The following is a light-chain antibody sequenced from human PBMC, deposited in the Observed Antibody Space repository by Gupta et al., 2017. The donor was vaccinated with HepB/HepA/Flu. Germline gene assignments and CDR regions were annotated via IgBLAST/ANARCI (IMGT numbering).Light chain of an antibody. Sequence: QMTQSPSSLSASVGDRVTITCQASQDISKSLNWYQQKPGKAPKFLIYASSKLVTGVPSRFIGRGSGTDFTLTISSLQPEDIATYFCQQYDLMMTFGGGTKVQI. J-gene: IGKJ4*01. CDR1: QDISKS. CDR2: ASS. V-gene: IGKV1-33*01. CDR3: QQYDLMMT.